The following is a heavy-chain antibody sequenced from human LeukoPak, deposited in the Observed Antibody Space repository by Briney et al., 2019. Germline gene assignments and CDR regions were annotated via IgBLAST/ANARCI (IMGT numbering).Heavy chain of an antibody. Sequence: SETLSLTCTASGGSINSYYWNWIRQPPGKGLEWIGCIYDSGSTKYNPPLKSRVTISVDTSKNQLSLKMSSVTAADTAVYYCARDAVATGIGAFDIWGQGTMVTVSS. D-gene: IGHD5-12*01. CDR1: GGSINSYY. J-gene: IGHJ3*02. CDR2: IYDSGST. CDR3: ARDAVATGIGAFDI. V-gene: IGHV4-59*01.